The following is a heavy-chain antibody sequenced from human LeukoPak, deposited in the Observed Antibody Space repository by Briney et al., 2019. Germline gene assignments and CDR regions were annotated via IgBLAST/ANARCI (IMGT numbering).Heavy chain of an antibody. CDR1: GGTFSSYA. Sequence: ASVKVSCKASGGTFSSYAISWVRQAPGQGLEWMGRIIPIFGTANYAQKFQGRVTITTDESTSTAYMELSSLRSEDTAVYFCARDCSGGSCYYLFDFYYYMDVWGKGTTVSVSS. CDR3: ARDCSGGSCYYLFDFYYYMDV. J-gene: IGHJ6*03. D-gene: IGHD2-15*01. V-gene: IGHV1-69*05. CDR2: IIPIFGTA.